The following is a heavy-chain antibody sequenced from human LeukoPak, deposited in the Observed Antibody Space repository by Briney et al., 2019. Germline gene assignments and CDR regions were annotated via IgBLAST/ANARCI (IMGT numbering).Heavy chain of an antibody. J-gene: IGHJ4*02. V-gene: IGHV2-70*04. D-gene: IGHD6-19*01. Sequence: SGPALVKPTQTLTLTCTFCGFSLSTSGMRVSWIRQPPGKALEWLARIDWDDDKFYSTSLKTRLTISKDTSKNQVVLTMTNMDPVDTATYYCARGAIAVAGSDYFDYWGQGTLVTVSS. CDR1: GFSLSTSGMR. CDR3: ARGAIAVAGSDYFDY. CDR2: IDWDDDK.